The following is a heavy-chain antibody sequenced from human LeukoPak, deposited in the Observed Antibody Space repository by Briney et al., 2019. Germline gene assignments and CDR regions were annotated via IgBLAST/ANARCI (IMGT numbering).Heavy chain of an antibody. CDR1: GYTFTSYG. J-gene: IGHJ6*02. CDR2: ISAYNGNT. D-gene: IGHD3-3*01. Sequence: ASVKVSCKASGYTFTSYGISWVRQAPGQGLEWMGWISAYNGNTNYAQKFQGRVTMTRDMSISTAYMELSRLRSDDTAVYYCASPFIVSPTYYDFWSGPRPYYGMDVWGQGTTVTVSS. CDR3: ASPFIVSPTYYDFWSGPRPYYGMDV. V-gene: IGHV1-18*01.